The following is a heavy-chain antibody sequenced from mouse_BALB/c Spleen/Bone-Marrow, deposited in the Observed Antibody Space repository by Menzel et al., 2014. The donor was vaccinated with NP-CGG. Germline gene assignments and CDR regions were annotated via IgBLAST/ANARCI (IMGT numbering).Heavy chain of an antibody. CDR2: ISSGGSYT. CDR3: ARVLRVYAMDY. Sequence: DVKLVESGGGLVKPGGSLKLSCAASGFAFSSYDMSWVRQTPEKRLEWVATISSGGSYTYYPDSVKGRFTISRDNARNTLYLQMSSLRSEDTALYYCARVLRVYAMDYWGQGTSVTVSS. J-gene: IGHJ4*01. D-gene: IGHD2-4*01. V-gene: IGHV5-9*02. CDR1: GFAFSSYD.